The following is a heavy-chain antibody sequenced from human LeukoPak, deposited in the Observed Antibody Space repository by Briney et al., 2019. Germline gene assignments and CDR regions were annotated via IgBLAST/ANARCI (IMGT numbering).Heavy chain of an antibody. D-gene: IGHD5-18*01. J-gene: IGHJ4*02. V-gene: IGHV3-23*01. CDR2: ISGSAHKI. Sequence: GGSLRLSCVVSGFTFSDYAMSWVRQAPEKGLGWVSVISGSAHKIRYADSVKGRFTISRGNSENTVYLQMNNLRAEDTALYYCAGRPTGYSSGYVYWGQGALVTVSS. CDR1: GFTFSDYA. CDR3: AGRPTGYSSGYVY.